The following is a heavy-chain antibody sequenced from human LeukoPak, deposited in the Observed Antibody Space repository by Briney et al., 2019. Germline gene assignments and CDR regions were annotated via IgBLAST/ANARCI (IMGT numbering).Heavy chain of an antibody. D-gene: IGHD2-21*02. CDR3: ARDAGDCGGDCPRWFDP. CDR1: GFTFSSHW. CDR2: INPDGTST. J-gene: IGHJ5*02. Sequence: GGSLRLSCAASGFTFSSHWMHWVRQAPGKGLVWVSRINPDGTSTSYADSVKGRFIISRDNAKSTVDLQMNSLRGEDTAVYYCARDAGDCGGDCPRWFDPWGQGTLVTVSS. V-gene: IGHV3-74*01.